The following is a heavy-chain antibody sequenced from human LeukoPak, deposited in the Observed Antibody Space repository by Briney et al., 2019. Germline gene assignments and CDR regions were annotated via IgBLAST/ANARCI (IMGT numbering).Heavy chain of an antibody. V-gene: IGHV4-59*01. CDR3: AGTYYYDSSGYYWDWFDP. D-gene: IGHD3-22*01. J-gene: IGHJ5*02. CDR1: GGSISSYY. CDR2: IYYSGST. Sequence: PSETLSLTCTVSGGSISSYYWSWIRQPPGKGLEWIGYIYYSGSTNYNPSLKSRVTISVDTSKNQFSLKLSSVTAADTAVYYCAGTYYYDSSGYYWDWFDPWGQGTLVTVSS.